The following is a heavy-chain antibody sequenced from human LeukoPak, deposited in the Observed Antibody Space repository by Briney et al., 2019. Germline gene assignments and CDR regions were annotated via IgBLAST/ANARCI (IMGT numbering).Heavy chain of an antibody. CDR2: IYYSGST. D-gene: IGHD3-9*01. CDR1: GGSISSGGYY. Sequence: SQTLSLTCTVSGGSISSGGYYWSWLRQHPGQGLEWIGYIYYSGSTYYNPSLKSRVTISVDTSKNQFSLKLSSVTAADTAVYYCARGGDYDILTGYAYVYFDYWGQGTLVTVSS. J-gene: IGHJ4*02. CDR3: ARGGDYDILTGYAYVYFDY. V-gene: IGHV4-31*03.